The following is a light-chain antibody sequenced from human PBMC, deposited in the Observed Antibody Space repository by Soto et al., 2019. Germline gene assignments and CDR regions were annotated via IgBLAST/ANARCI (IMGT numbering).Light chain of an antibody. CDR1: QGISSY. Sequence: DIQLTQSPSFLSASVGDRVTITCRASQGISSYLAWYQQKPGKAPKLLIYAASTLQSGVPSRFSGSGSGTEFPLTISSLQPEDFATYYCQQLNSYPYTFGKGTKLEIK. J-gene: IGKJ2*01. CDR3: QQLNSYPYT. CDR2: AAS. V-gene: IGKV1-9*01.